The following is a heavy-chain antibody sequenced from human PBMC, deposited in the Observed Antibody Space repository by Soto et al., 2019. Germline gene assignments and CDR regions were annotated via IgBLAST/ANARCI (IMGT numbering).Heavy chain of an antibody. Sequence: QVQLVESGGGVVQPGRSLRLSCAASGFTFRTYGMHWVRQAPGKGLEWVAAISYDGIQKYYADSVKGRFTISRDSDKNTVYLEMNSLSIEDAAVYYCAKEPPGGWHCFDNWGEGALVTASS. V-gene: IGHV3-30*18. D-gene: IGHD6-19*01. CDR2: ISYDGIQK. CDR1: GFTFRTYG. J-gene: IGHJ4*02. CDR3: AKEPPGGWHCFDN.